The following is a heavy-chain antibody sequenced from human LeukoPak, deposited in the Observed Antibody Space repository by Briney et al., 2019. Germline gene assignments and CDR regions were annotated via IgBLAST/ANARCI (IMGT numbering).Heavy chain of an antibody. D-gene: IGHD3-22*01. CDR2: IYYSEST. Sequence: PSETLSLTCTVSGGSIGSYYWSWIRQPPGKGLEWIGYIYYSESTNYNPSLKSRVTISVDTSKNQFSLKLSSVTAADTAVYYCARLGRDSSGYLSMSWYFDLWGRGTLVTVSS. CDR3: ARLGRDSSGYLSMSWYFDL. J-gene: IGHJ2*01. V-gene: IGHV4-59*01. CDR1: GGSIGSYY.